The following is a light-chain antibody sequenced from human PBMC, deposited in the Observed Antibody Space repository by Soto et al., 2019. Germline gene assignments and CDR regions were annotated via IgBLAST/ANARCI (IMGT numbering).Light chain of an antibody. CDR1: QSISSW. CDR2: DAS. CDR3: QQYRSPPWT. Sequence: DIQMTQSPSSLSASLGDRVTITCRASQSISSWLAWYQQKPGKAPKLLIYDASSLESGVPSRFSGSGSGTEFTLTISSLQPDDFATYYCQQYRSPPWTFGQGTKVDIK. V-gene: IGKV1-5*01. J-gene: IGKJ1*01.